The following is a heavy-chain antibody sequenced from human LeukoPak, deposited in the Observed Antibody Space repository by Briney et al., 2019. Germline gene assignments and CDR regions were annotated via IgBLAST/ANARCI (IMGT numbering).Heavy chain of an antibody. CDR1: GNSFTNYW. CDR3: ARQVRERQDFWSGYYLDY. D-gene: IGHD3-3*01. J-gene: IGHJ4*02. Sequence: GESLKISCQGSGNSFTNYWIGWVRQMPGKGLEWMGIIYPGDSDTRYSPSFQGQVTISADKSISTAYLQWSSLKASDTAMYYCARQVRERQDFWSGYYLDYWGQGTLVTVSS. CDR2: IYPGDSDT. V-gene: IGHV5-51*01.